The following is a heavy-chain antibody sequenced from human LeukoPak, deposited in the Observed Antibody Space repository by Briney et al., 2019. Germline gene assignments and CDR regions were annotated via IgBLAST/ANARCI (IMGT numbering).Heavy chain of an antibody. CDR1: GFTFSTYS. J-gene: IGHJ4*02. D-gene: IGHD4-17*01. Sequence: GGTLRLSCAASGFTFSTYSMNWVRQAPGKGLEWVSYISSSSSMIYYADSVKGRFTISRDNAKNSLYLQMNSLRAEDTAVYYCARIMTTVTTVEYWGQGTLVTVSS. V-gene: IGHV3-48*01. CDR3: ARIMTTVTTVEY. CDR2: ISSSSSMI.